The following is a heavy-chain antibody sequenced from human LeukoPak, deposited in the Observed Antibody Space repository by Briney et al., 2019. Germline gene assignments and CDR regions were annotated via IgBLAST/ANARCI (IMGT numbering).Heavy chain of an antibody. D-gene: IGHD6-13*01. CDR1: GFTFNSYA. CDR2: VSGSGGIT. V-gene: IGHV3-23*01. Sequence: PGGSPRLSCAASGFTFNSYAMTWVRQAPGKGLEWVSHVSGSGGITYYADSVKGRFTIFRDNSKDTLYLQMNSLRAEDTAVYYCAKGAGDFDYWGQGTLVTVSS. CDR3: AKGAGDFDY. J-gene: IGHJ4*02.